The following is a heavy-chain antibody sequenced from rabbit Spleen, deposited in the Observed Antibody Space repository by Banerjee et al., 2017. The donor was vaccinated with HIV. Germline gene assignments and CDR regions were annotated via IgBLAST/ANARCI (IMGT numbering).Heavy chain of an antibody. Sequence: QSLEESGGGLVQPEGSLTLTCTASGFSFSSSYYMCWVRQAPGKGLEWIACIYAGSSGSTYYASWAKGRFTISKTSSTTVDLQMTSLTAADTATYFCARDTGSSFSSYGMDLWGPGTLVTVS. CDR1: GFSFSSSYY. D-gene: IGHD8-1*01. V-gene: IGHV1S40*01. CDR2: IYAGSSGST. CDR3: ARDTGSSFSSYGMDL. J-gene: IGHJ6*01.